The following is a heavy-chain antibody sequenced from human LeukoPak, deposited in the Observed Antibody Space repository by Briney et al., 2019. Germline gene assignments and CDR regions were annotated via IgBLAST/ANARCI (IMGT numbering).Heavy chain of an antibody. CDR1: GFTFSSYG. J-gene: IGHJ4*02. CDR3: ARRAGAYSHPYDY. D-gene: IGHD4/OR15-4a*01. V-gene: IGHV3-30*03. CDR2: ISYDGSNK. Sequence: GSLRLSCAASGFTFSSYGMHWVRQAPGKGLEWVAVISYDGSNKYYADSVKGRFTISRDNSKNTLYLQMNSLRAEDTAVYYCARRAGAYSHPYDYWGQGTLVTVSS.